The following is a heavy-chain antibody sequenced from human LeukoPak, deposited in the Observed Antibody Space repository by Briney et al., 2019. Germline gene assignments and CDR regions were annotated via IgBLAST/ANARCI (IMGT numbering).Heavy chain of an antibody. D-gene: IGHD3-10*01. Sequence: KPSETLSLTCNVSGGSISNYYWSWIRQPAGMGLEWIGRIYASGSTNYNPSLKSRVTMSVDTSNNQFSLNLSSVTAADTAVYYCARTSARGAQFDYWGQGTLVTVSS. CDR3: ARTSARGAQFDY. CDR1: GGSISNYY. V-gene: IGHV4-4*07. CDR2: IYASGST. J-gene: IGHJ4*02.